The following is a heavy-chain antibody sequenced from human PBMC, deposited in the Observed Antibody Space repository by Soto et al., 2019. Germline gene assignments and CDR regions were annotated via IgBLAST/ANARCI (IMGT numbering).Heavy chain of an antibody. V-gene: IGHV4-31*03. CDR2: IYYSGST. J-gene: IGHJ5*02. Sequence: QVQLQESGPGLVKPSQTLSLTCTVSGGSISSGGYYWTWIRQHPGKGLEWIGYIYYSGSTYYNPSLXRXRTIAVDTSKNQFSLKLSSVTAADPAVYYCARSVFPWGQGTLVTVSS. CDR1: GGSISSGGYY. CDR3: ARSVFP.